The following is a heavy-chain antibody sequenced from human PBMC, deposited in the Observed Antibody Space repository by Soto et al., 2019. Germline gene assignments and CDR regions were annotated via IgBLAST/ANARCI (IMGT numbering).Heavy chain of an antibody. CDR1: VFTFSDAC. CDR2: IKRKTQGGAT. CDR3: TTDLPSSSAWANDY. V-gene: IGHV3-15*07. D-gene: IGHD6-19*01. J-gene: IGHJ4*02. Sequence: EVQLVESVGGFVKTGGSLRLSCAASVFTFSDACMNWFRQAPGKELECVARIKRKTQGGATDYAAPVKGRFTISRDDSKNTIFMQMDSLIIEDTAVYYCTTDLPSSSAWANDYWGQGTLVTVSS.